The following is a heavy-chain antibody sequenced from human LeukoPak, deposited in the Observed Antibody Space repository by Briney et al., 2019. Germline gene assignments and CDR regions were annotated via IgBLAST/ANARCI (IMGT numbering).Heavy chain of an antibody. D-gene: IGHD6-13*01. V-gene: IGHV1-2*02. CDR2: ISPNSGGT. CDR3: ARETPRIAADNTGLEWFDP. J-gene: IGHJ5*02. Sequence: GASVKVSCKASGYTFSGHYMHWVRQAPGQGLEWMGWISPNSGGTHYAQKFQGRVTVTRDTSISTVYMELSRLGSDDTAVYYCARETPRIAADNTGLEWFDPWGQGTLVTVSS. CDR1: GYTFSGHY.